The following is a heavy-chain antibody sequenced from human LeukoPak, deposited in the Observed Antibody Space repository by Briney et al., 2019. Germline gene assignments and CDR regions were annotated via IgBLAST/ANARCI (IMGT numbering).Heavy chain of an antibody. CDR1: GYTFTGYY. Sequence: GASVKVSCKASGYTFTGYYMHWVRQAPGQGLEWMGRINPNSGGTNYAQKFQGRVTMTRDTSISTAYMELSRLRSEDTAVYYCARATGNSEYFQHWGQGTLVTVSS. D-gene: IGHD1-7*01. CDR3: ARATGNSEYFQH. V-gene: IGHV1-2*06. CDR2: INPNSGGT. J-gene: IGHJ1*01.